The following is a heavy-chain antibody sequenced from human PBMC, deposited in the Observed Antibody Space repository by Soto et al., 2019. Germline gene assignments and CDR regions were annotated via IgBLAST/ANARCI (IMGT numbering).Heavy chain of an antibody. CDR3: TMGTEAAGWYFQH. V-gene: IGHV3-72*01. D-gene: IGHD1-7*01. J-gene: IGHJ1*01. CDR1: GFTFSDHY. Sequence: EAQVMESGGGLVQPGGSLRLSCAASGFTFSDHYMDWVRQAPGTGLEWVGRSRNKAKSYTTDYAASVKGRFTISRDDSSNSLYLQMNSLKTEDTAMYYCTMGTEAAGWYFQHWGQGTLVTVSS. CDR2: SRNKAKSYTT.